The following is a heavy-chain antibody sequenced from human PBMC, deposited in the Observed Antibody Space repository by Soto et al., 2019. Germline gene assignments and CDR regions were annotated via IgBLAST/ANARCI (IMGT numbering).Heavy chain of an antibody. CDR1: GYSISSGYY. Sequence: SETLSLTCAVSGYSISSGYYWGWIRQPPGKGLEWIGSIYHSRSTYYNPSLKSRVTISVDTSKNQFSLKLSSVTAADTAVYYCASDYGDYPYYYYGMDVWGQGTTVTVSS. CDR2: IYHSRST. CDR3: ASDYGDYPYYYYGMDV. V-gene: IGHV4-38-2*01. D-gene: IGHD4-17*01. J-gene: IGHJ6*02.